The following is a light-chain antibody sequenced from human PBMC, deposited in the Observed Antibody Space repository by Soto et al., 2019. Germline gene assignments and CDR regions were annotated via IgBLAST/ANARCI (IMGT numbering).Light chain of an antibody. J-gene: IGLJ2*01. CDR3: SSYAGNNNVV. V-gene: IGLV2-8*01. CDR2: EVN. CDR1: SSDVGDYKF. Sequence: QSALTQPPSASGSPGQSVTISCTGTSSDVGDYKFVSWYQQHPGKAPKLLMYEVNRRPSGVPDRFSGSKSGNTAFLTVSGLQAEDEAEYYCSSYAGNNNVVFGGGTKVTVL.